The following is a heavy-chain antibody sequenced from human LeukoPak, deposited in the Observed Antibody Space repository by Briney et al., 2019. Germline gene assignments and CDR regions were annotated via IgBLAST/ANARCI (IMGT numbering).Heavy chain of an antibody. CDR1: GYTFTSYC. D-gene: IGHD3-16*01. CDR2: INPSGGST. V-gene: IGHV1-46*01. J-gene: IGHJ4*02. Sequence: ASVKVSCKASGYTFTSYCMHWVRQAPGQGLEWMGIINPSGGSTSYAQKFQGRVTMTRDTSTSTVYMELSSLRSKDTAVYYCARDVPQLGGPVDYWGQGTLVTVSS. CDR3: ARDVPQLGGPVDY.